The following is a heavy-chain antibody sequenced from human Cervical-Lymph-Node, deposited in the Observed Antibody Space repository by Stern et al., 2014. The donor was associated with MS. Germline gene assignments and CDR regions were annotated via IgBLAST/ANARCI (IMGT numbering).Heavy chain of an antibody. Sequence: VQLVESGGGVVQPGRSPSLSCVASGFTFSTYAMHWVRQAPGKGLEWVAFVSYDGTQRNSTDSVKARFTISRDNSKNTLYLHMNSLRDEDTAVYFCARGGRGVGLEYWGQGALVTVSS. CDR2: VSYDGTQR. CDR1: GFTFSTYA. D-gene: IGHD3-10*01. V-gene: IGHV3-30-3*01. J-gene: IGHJ4*02. CDR3: ARGGRGVGLEY.